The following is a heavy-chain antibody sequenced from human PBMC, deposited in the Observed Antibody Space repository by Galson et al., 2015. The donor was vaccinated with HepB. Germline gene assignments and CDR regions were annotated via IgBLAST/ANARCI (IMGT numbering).Heavy chain of an antibody. D-gene: IGHD2-21*02. Sequence: SLRLSCAASGFTFSNYAIHWVRQAPGKGLEWVAVISYDGDNKFYADSVKDRFTISRDNSNNMLYLQINSLRVEDTAMYYCARDRGHIVVVTAIHEFWGQGTLVTVSS. CDR2: ISYDGDNK. CDR1: GFTFSNYA. CDR3: ARDRGHIVVVTAIHEF. V-gene: IGHV3-30-3*01. J-gene: IGHJ4*02.